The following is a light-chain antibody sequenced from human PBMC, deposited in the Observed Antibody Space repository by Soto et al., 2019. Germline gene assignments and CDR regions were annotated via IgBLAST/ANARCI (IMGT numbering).Light chain of an antibody. CDR2: GAS. J-gene: IGKJ2*01. V-gene: IGKV3-20*01. CDR1: QSVSYNS. Sequence: EIVLTQSPGTLSLSPGEGATLSCKSSQSVSYNSLAWYQQKAGQAPRLLIFGASSRASGVPDRFSGSGSGTDFTLTISRLEPEDCAVYYCQQFVSSPYMYTFGQGTKLQIK. CDR3: QQFVSSPYMYT.